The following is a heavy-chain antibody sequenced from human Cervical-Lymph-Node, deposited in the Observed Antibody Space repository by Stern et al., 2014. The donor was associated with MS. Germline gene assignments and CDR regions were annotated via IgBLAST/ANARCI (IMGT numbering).Heavy chain of an antibody. V-gene: IGHV5-51*01. CDR3: ARQRYFDY. CDR2: IFPGGSDI. Sequence: VQLVESGPEVKRPGESLKISCQASGYNFTSYWIGWVRQMPGKGREWIAIIFPGGSDIRYSPSFQGQVTISADKSSSTAYLQWNNLKASDTAIYYCARQRYFDYWGQGTLVTVSS. CDR1: GYNFTSYW. J-gene: IGHJ4*02.